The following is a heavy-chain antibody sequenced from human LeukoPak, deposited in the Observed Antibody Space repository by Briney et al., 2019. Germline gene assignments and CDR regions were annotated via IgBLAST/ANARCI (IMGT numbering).Heavy chain of an antibody. CDR1: GYTFTSYY. Sequence: ASVTVSCKASGYTFTSYYMHWVRQAPGQGLEGMGIINPSGGSTNYAQKFQDRVTMTRATSTSTVYMELSRLRSGDTAVYYCARACYCSSTSCQTPRMFDPWGEGALVTVSS. CDR3: ARACYCSSTSCQTPRMFDP. CDR2: INPSGGST. D-gene: IGHD2-2*01. V-gene: IGHV1-46*01. J-gene: IGHJ5*02.